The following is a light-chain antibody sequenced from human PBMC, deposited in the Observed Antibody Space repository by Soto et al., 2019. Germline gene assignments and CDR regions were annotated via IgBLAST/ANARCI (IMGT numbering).Light chain of an antibody. CDR1: QIIGTN. CDR2: GAF. V-gene: IGKV3-15*01. CDR3: QQYDKWPYT. Sequence: EIVLTQSPAPLSVSPGEGATLSCRTSQIIGTNLAWYQQKPGQAPRLLIYGAFIRAPGFPVRFRGTGSGSEFTLTISSLQSEDGALYFCQQYDKWPYTFGQGTNLELK. J-gene: IGKJ2*01.